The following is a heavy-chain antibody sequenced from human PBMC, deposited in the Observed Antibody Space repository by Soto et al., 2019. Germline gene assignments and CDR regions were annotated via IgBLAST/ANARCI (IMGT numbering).Heavy chain of an antibody. CDR3: ASSFGVLRFLEWPSYYYGMDV. CDR1: GGSISSYY. J-gene: IGHJ6*02. Sequence: QVQLQESGPGLVKPSETLSLTCTVSGGSISSYYWSWIRQPPGKGLEWIGYIYYSGSTNYNPSLKSRVTISVDTSMNQFSLKLSSVTAADTAVYYCASSFGVLRFLEWPSYYYGMDVWGQGTTVTVSS. CDR2: IYYSGST. D-gene: IGHD3-3*01. V-gene: IGHV4-59*01.